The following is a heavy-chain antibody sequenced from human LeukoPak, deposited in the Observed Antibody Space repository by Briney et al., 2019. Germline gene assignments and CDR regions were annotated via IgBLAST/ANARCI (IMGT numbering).Heavy chain of an antibody. J-gene: IGHJ4*02. CDR3: ARVGKNVAAAATHVDY. CDR1: GYSISSGYY. D-gene: IGHD6-13*01. CDR2: IYHSGST. V-gene: IGHV4-38-2*02. Sequence: KTSETLSLTCTVSGYSISSGYYWGWIRQPPGKGLEWIGSIYHSGSTYYNPSLKSRVTISVDTSKNQFSLKLSSVTAADTAVYYCARVGKNVAAAATHVDYWGQGTLVTVSS.